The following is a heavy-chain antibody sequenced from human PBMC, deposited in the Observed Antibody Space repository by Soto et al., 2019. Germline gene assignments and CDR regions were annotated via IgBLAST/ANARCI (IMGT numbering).Heavy chain of an antibody. CDR2: ISSDGTTT. J-gene: IGHJ1*01. D-gene: IGHD2-8*01. Sequence: EVQLVQSGGGLAQPGTSLRLSCAASGFTFRKFWMHWVRQVPGKGPVWVSYISSDGTTTDYADSVKGRFTISRDNAKDTLYLQMDSLRAEETAVYYCAIQDCTNDVCLEAAVTVGGALESWGQGTLVTVSS. V-gene: IGHV3-74*01. CDR1: GFTFRKFW. CDR3: AIQDCTNDVCLEAAVTVGGALES.